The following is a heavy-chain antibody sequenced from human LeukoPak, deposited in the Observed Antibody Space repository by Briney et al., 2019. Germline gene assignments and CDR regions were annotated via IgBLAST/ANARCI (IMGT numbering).Heavy chain of an antibody. CDR1: GGSFSGYY. CDR3: ARYSSTWCFDY. Sequence: SETLSLTCAVYGGSFSGYYWSWIRQPPGKGLEWTGEINHSGSTNYNPSLKSRVTISVDTSKNQFSLKLSSVTAADTAVYYCARYSSTWCFDYWGQGTLVTVSS. V-gene: IGHV4-34*01. J-gene: IGHJ4*02. CDR2: INHSGST. D-gene: IGHD6-13*01.